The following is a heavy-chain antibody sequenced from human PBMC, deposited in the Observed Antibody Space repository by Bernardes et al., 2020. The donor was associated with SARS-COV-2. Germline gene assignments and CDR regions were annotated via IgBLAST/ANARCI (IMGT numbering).Heavy chain of an antibody. V-gene: IGHV1-18*01. D-gene: IGHD2-21*01. J-gene: IGHJ6*02. CDR3: ARVGCGGDCYPNPRPYYCYGRDV. CDR2: IRSYHVHS. CDR1: CFTFTNYG. Sequence: ASVKVSCTASCFTFTNYGLSCLRQAAGHWLECIGCIRSYHVHSHYPQKLQDRVTITTDTSTSTAYMELRSLRSDDTAVYYCARVGCGGDCYPNPRPYYCYGRDVRGQGTKVNVSS.